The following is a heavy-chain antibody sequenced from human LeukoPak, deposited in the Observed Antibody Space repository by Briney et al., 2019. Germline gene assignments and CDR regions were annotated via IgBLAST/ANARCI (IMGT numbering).Heavy chain of an antibody. Sequence: PGGSLRLSCAASGFTFSSYGMHWVRQAPGKGLEWVAFIRYDGSNKYYADSVKGRFTISRDNSKNTLYLQMNSLRVDDTAVYYYANSKVADFHYWGQGTRVTVSS. V-gene: IGHV3-30*02. D-gene: IGHD6-19*01. CDR2: IRYDGSNK. J-gene: IGHJ4*02. CDR3: ANSKVADFHY. CDR1: GFTFSSYG.